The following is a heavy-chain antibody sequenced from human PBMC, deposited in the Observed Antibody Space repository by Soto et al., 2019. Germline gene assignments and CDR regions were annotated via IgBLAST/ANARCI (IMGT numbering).Heavy chain of an antibody. J-gene: IGHJ4*02. CDR3: ARGFDFWSGYSSVYYFDY. Sequence: SETLSLTCTVSGGSISSGGYYWSWIRQHPGKGLEWIGYIYYSGSTYYNPSLKSRVTISVDTSKNRFSLKLSSVTAADTAVYYCARGFDFWSGYSSVYYFDYWGQGTLVTVSS. V-gene: IGHV4-31*03. CDR2: IYYSGST. D-gene: IGHD3-3*01. CDR1: GGSISSGGYY.